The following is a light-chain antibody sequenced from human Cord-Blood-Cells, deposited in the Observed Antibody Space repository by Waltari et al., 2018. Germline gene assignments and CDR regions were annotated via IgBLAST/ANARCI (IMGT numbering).Light chain of an antibody. J-gene: IGLJ1*01. V-gene: IGLV2-8*01. CDR2: EVS. Sequence: SALTQPPSASGSPGQSVTSSCTGTSTDVGGYNYVSGYQQHPGKAPKLMIYEVSKRPSGVPDRFSGSKSGNTASLTVSGLQAEDEADYYCSSYAGSNNYVFGTGTKVTVL. CDR1: STDVGGYNY. CDR3: SSYAGSNNYV.